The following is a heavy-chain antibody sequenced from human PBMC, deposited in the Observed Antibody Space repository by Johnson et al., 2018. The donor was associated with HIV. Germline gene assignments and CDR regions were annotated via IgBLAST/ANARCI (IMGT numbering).Heavy chain of an antibody. D-gene: IGHD3-16*01. V-gene: IGHV3-33*01. J-gene: IGHJ3*02. CDR2: IWFDGSKK. Sequence: QVQLVESGGGVVQSGRSLRLSCAASGVSFSDYAMHWVRQAPGKGLEWVAVIWFDGSKKYYTDSVKGRFTISRDNSKNTLFLQMNSLRAEDTAVYFCASGGHYDLNAFDIWGQGTMVTVSS. CDR1: GVSFSDYA. CDR3: ASGGHYDLNAFDI.